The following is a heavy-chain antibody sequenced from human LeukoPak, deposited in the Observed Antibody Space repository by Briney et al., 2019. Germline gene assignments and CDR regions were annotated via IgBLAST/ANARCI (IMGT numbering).Heavy chain of an antibody. Sequence: ASVKVSCKASGYTFTGYYMHWVRQAPGQGLEWMGWINPKSGGTNYARKFQGRVTMTRDTSISTAYMELSRLRSDDTAVYYCAREAAAAGENYFDYWGQGTLVTVSS. D-gene: IGHD6-13*01. CDR2: INPKSGGT. CDR1: GYTFTGYY. J-gene: IGHJ4*02. V-gene: IGHV1-2*02. CDR3: AREAAAAGENYFDY.